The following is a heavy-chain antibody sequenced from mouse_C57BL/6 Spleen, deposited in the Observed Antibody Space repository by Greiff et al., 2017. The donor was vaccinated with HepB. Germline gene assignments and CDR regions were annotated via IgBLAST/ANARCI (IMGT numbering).Heavy chain of an antibody. CDR3: ARDNYSALAY. CDR1: GYSITSGYD. J-gene: IGHJ3*01. D-gene: IGHD1-3*01. Sequence: DVHLVESGPGMVKPSQSLSLTCTVTGYSITSGYDWHWIRHFPGNKLEWMGYISYSGSTNYNPSLKSRISITHDTSKNHFFLKLNSVTTEDTATYYCARDNYSALAYWGQGTLVTVSA. V-gene: IGHV3-1*01. CDR2: ISYSGST.